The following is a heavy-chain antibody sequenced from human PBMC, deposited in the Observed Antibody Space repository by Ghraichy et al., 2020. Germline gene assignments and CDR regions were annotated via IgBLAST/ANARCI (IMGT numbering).Heavy chain of an antibody. CDR2: IYYSGNT. J-gene: IGHJ4*02. CDR3: AALAWFGVPPPDH. D-gene: IGHD3-10*01. Sequence: ETLSLTCTVSGDSITSSSYYWGWIRQPPGKGLEWIGSIYYSGNTYHNPSLKSRVTISVDTSKNQFSLKLSSVTAADTAVYYCAALAWFGVPPPDHWGQGTLVTVSS. V-gene: IGHV4-39*01. CDR1: GDSITSSSYY.